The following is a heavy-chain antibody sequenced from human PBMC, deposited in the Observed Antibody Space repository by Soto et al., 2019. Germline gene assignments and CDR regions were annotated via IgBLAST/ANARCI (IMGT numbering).Heavy chain of an antibody. CDR2: INHSGST. J-gene: IGHJ4*02. Sequence: SDTLSLTFAVYGWPFSGYYWSWIRQPPGKGLEWIGEINHSGSTNYNPSLKSRVTISVDTSKNQFSLKLSSVTAADTAVYYCARDNILTGRLDREFDYWGQGTLVTVSS. V-gene: IGHV4-34*01. D-gene: IGHD3-9*01. CDR3: ARDNILTGRLDREFDY. CDR1: GWPFSGYY.